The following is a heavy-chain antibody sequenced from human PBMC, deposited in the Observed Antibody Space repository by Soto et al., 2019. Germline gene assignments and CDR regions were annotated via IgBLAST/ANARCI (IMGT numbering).Heavy chain of an antibody. CDR2: IWYDGSNK. V-gene: IGHV3-33*01. CDR1: GFTFSSFG. CDR3: ARDNYWELSYFDY. D-gene: IGHD1-26*01. J-gene: IGHJ4*02. Sequence: QVQLVESGGGVVQPGRSLRLSCAASGFTFSSFGMHWVRQAPGKGLEWVAVIWYDGSNKYYADSVKGRFTISRDNSKNTPYLQMNSLRAGDTAVYYCARDNYWELSYFDYWGQGTLVTVSS.